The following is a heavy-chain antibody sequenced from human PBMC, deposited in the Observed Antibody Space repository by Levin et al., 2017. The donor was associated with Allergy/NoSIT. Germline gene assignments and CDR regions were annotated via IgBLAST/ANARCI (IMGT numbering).Heavy chain of an antibody. CDR2: IWYDGSNK. Sequence: PGGSLRLSCAASGFTFSSYGIHWVRQAPGKGLEWVALIWYDGSNKYYADSVKGRFTISRDNSKNTAYLQMNSLTAEDTAVYFCGRDMYSSSWYVDYWGQGALVTVSS. CDR1: GFTFSSYG. J-gene: IGHJ4*02. CDR3: GRDMYSSSWYVDY. D-gene: IGHD6-13*01. V-gene: IGHV3-33*01.